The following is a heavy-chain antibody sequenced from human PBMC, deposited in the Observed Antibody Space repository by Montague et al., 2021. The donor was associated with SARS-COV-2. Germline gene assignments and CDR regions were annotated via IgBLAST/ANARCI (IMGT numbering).Heavy chain of an antibody. Sequence: CAISGDSVSRNSVAWSWIRQSPLRGLEWLGRTYYRSKWYSDYAXXVRGRLTVNPDASKNEFSLELNYVTPEDTAVYYCVRYSGWFYFDFWGQGTLVTVSS. CDR3: VRYSGWFYFDF. J-gene: IGHJ4*02. CDR2: TYYRSKWYS. V-gene: IGHV6-1*01. D-gene: IGHD6-19*01. CDR1: GDSVSRNSVA.